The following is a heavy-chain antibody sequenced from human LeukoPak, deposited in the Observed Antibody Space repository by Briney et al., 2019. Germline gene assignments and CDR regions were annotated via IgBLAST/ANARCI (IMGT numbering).Heavy chain of an antibody. CDR3: ARESRSGYYYYYGMDV. CDR1: GGSFSSYY. CDR2: IYYSGST. V-gene: IGHV4-59*12. D-gene: IGHD3-3*01. J-gene: IGHJ6*02. Sequence: SETLSLTCAVYGGSFSSYYWSWIRQPPGKGLEWIGYIYYSGSTNYNPSLKSRVTISVDTSKNQFSLKLSSVTAADTAVYYCARESRSGYYYYYGMDVWGQGTTVTVSS.